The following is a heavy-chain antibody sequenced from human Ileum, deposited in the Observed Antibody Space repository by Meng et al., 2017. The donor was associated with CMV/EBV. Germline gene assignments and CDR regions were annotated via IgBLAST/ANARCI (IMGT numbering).Heavy chain of an antibody. Sequence: QVPLQRWGAGLLKPSETLSLTCGVNGGSFSSFSWTWIRQPPGKGPEWIGDINHRGTTNYSPSLKSRVTISIDTSKKQFSLRLSSLTAADTAVYYCTRGRVGDWGFDFWGQGTLVTVSS. CDR1: GGSFSSFS. CDR3: TRGRVGDWGFDF. CDR2: INHRGTT. V-gene: IGHV4-34*02. J-gene: IGHJ4*02. D-gene: IGHD1-26*01.